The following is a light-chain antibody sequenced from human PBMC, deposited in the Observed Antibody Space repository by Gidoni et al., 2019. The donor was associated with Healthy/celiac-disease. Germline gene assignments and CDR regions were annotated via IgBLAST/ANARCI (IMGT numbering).Light chain of an antibody. Sequence: QSVLTQPPSVSGAPGQRVTITCTGSSSHTGAGYYVHWYQQLPGTAPKLLIYGNSNRPSGVPDRFSGSKSGTSASLAITGLQAEDEADYYCQSYDSSLSGYVFGTGTKVTVL. V-gene: IGLV1-40*01. J-gene: IGLJ1*01. CDR2: GNS. CDR3: QSYDSSLSGYV. CDR1: SSHTGAGYY.